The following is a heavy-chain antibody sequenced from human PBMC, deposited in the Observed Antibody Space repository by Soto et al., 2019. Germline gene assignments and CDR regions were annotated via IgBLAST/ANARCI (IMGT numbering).Heavy chain of an antibody. J-gene: IGHJ4*02. Sequence: EVQLVESGGGLVQPGGSLKLSCAVSGFTFSGSAMHWVRQASGKGLEWVGRIRSKSNSYATAYAASVKGRFTISRDDSKNPAYLQMNSLKPEDPAVYYCTRGYGDYVRDYWGQGTLVTVSS. CDR3: TRGYGDYVRDY. CDR1: GFTFSGSA. V-gene: IGHV3-73*01. D-gene: IGHD4-17*01. CDR2: IRSKSNSYAT.